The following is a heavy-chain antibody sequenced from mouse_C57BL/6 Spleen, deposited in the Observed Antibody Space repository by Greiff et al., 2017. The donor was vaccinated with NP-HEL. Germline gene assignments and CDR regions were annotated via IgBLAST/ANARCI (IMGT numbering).Heavy chain of an antibody. CDR2: IWSGGST. CDR3: ARRVYGNYGYFDV. Sequence: QVQLQQSGPGLVQPSQSLSITCTVSGFSLTSYGVHWVRQSPGKGLEWLGVIWSGGSTDYNAAFISRLSISKDNSKSQVFFKMNSLQADDTAIYYCARRVYGNYGYFDVWGTGTTVTVSS. D-gene: IGHD2-1*01. J-gene: IGHJ1*03. CDR1: GFSLTSYG. V-gene: IGHV2-2*01.